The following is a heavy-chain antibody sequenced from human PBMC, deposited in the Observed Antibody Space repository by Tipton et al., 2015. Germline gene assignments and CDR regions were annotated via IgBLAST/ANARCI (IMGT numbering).Heavy chain of an antibody. CDR2: ISSSSEYI. D-gene: IGHD3-10*01. J-gene: IGHJ4*02. CDR3: AREDPLYGAGSKVDY. V-gene: IGHV3-21*01. Sequence: SLRLSCAASGFAFSAFGMNWVRQAPGKGLEWLASISSSSEYIYYADSVKGRFTISRDNAKNSLFLQMNSLRVEDTAVYYCAREDPLYGAGSKVDYWGQGTLVTVSS. CDR1: GFAFSAFG.